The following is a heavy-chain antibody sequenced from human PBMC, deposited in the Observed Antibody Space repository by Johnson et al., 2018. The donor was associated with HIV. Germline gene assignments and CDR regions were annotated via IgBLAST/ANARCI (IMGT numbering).Heavy chain of an antibody. D-gene: IGHD6-13*01. CDR1: GFTFSSYA. V-gene: IGHV3-23*04. CDR3: ASKAAGTMHAFDI. Sequence: VQLVESGGGLVKAGGSLRLSCAASGFTFSSYAMSWVRQAPGKGLEWVSAISGSGGSPYYADSVKGRFTISRDNSKNTLYLQMNSLRAEDTAVYYCASKAAGTMHAFDIWGQGTMVTVSS. J-gene: IGHJ3*02. CDR2: ISGSGGSP.